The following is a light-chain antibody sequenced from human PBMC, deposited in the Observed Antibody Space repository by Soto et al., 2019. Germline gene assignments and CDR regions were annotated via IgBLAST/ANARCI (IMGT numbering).Light chain of an antibody. CDR3: QQYNNWPPNT. CDR2: GAS. CDR1: QSVSSN. V-gene: IGKV3-15*01. Sequence: EIVMTQSPATLSVSPGERATLSCRASQSVSSNLAWYQQKPGQAPRLLIYGASTRATGIPARFSGSGSGTEFTLTISSLQSEDFAVYYCQQYNNWPPNTFGGGTKVXXK. J-gene: IGKJ4*01.